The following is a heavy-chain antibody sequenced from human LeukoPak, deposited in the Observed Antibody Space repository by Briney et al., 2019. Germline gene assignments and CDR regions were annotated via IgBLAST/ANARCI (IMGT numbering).Heavy chain of an antibody. D-gene: IGHD4-11*01. CDR3: ARYSNHVDYFDS. V-gene: IGHV4-59*02. J-gene: IGHJ4*02. CDR1: GDSVSSHY. Sequence: SETLSPTCTVSGDSVSSHYWGWIRQPPGKGLEWIAYVYYTGTSNYNPSLKSRVTISIDTSKNQFSLKLISVTAADTAVYYCARYSNHVDYFDSWGQGTLVTVSS. CDR2: VYYTGTS.